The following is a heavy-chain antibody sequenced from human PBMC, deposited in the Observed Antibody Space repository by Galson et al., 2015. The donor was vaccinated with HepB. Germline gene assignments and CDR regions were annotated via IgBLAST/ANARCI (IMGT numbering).Heavy chain of an antibody. CDR3: AKTTGRFSADFF. CDR1: GLTKYA. V-gene: IGHV3-23*01. Sequence: SLRLSYAASGLTKYATTWVRQAPGKGLEWVSTIGGNDGTTYYADSVKGRFTISRDNSKNTLYLQMNSLRVEDTAIYYCAKTTGRFSADFFWGQGTLVTVSS. CDR2: IGGNDGTT. J-gene: IGHJ1*01. D-gene: IGHD2-8*02.